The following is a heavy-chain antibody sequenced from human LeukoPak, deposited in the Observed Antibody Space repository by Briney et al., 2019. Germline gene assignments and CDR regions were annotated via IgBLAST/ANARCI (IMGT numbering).Heavy chain of an antibody. D-gene: IGHD3-22*01. CDR2: ISGSGGSK. Sequence: GGSLRLSCAASGFTFTSYAMSWVRQAPGKGLEWVSVISGSGGSKYYAGSVRGRFTISRDNSKNTLSLQMNGLRAEDTAVYYCAIRGIPYEWGQGTLVTVSS. J-gene: IGHJ4*02. V-gene: IGHV3-23*01. CDR1: GFTFTSYA. CDR3: AIRGIPYE.